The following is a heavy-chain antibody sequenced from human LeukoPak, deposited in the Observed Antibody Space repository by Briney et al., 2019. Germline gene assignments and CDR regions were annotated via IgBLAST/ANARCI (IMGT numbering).Heavy chain of an antibody. V-gene: IGHV3-21*01. CDR1: GFTFSRHN. J-gene: IGHJ4*02. CDR3: ASDLVVTTDC. Sequence: PGGSLRLSCTASGFTFSRHNMNWVRQAPGKGLEWVSSINFSSNYIYYADSVRGRFTISRDNAQNSLYLQMNSLRAEDTAVYYCASDLVVTTDCWGQGTLVTVSS. CDR2: INFSSNYI. D-gene: IGHD3-22*01.